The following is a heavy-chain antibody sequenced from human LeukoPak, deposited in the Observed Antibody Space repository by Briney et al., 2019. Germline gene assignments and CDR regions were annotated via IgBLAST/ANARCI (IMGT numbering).Heavy chain of an antibody. J-gene: IGHJ3*02. D-gene: IGHD2-2*01. V-gene: IGHV1-69*05. Sequence: SVKVSCKASGGTFSSYAISWVRQAPGQGLEWMGGIIPIFGTANYAQKFQGRVTITTDESTSTAYMELSSLRSEDTAVYYCASPHDIVVVPAAKNAFDIWGQGTMVTVSS. CDR1: GGTFSSYA. CDR2: IIPIFGTA. CDR3: ASPHDIVVVPAAKNAFDI.